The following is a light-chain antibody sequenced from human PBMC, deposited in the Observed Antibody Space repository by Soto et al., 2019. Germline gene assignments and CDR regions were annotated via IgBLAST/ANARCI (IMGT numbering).Light chain of an antibody. CDR3: CSYAGSYTFYV. J-gene: IGLJ1*01. Sequence: QSALTQSPSASGSPGQSVTISCIGTSSDVGGYNYVSWYQHHPGKAPKLIIYEVTKRPSGVPDRFSGSRSGTTASLTVSGLQAEDEADYYCCSYAGSYTFYVFGTGTKLTVL. CDR2: EVT. V-gene: IGLV2-8*01. CDR1: SSDVGGYNY.